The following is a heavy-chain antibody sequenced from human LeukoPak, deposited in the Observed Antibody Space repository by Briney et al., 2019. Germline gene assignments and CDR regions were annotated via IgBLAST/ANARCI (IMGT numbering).Heavy chain of an antibody. CDR2: INHSEAT. Sequence: SETLSLTCAVYGGSFSGYYWSWIRQPPGKGLEWIGEINHSEATDYNPSSKSRATILVDTSKNQFSLKLSSVTAADTAVYYCAREAQYCSGGRCYGGYFQHWGQGTLVTVSS. V-gene: IGHV4-34*01. CDR3: AREAQYCSGGRCYGGYFQH. CDR1: GGSFSGYY. D-gene: IGHD2-15*01. J-gene: IGHJ1*01.